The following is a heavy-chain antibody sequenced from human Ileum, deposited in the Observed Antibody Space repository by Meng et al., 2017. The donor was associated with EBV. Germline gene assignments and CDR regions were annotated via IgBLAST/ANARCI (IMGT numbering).Heavy chain of an antibody. J-gene: IGHJ4*02. CDR1: GDFISSSHW. Sequence: VRLHGLGPGLVMPSVTLSLTCAVSGDFISSSHWWTLDRQPPGKGLEWIGEMHPSGSTYYNPSLKSRVTISLDTFNNQFFLRLTSLTAADTAVYYCAKANDYSLNSWGQGTLVTVSS. CDR2: MHPSGST. V-gene: IGHV4-4*02. CDR3: AKANDYSLNS. D-gene: IGHD4-11*01.